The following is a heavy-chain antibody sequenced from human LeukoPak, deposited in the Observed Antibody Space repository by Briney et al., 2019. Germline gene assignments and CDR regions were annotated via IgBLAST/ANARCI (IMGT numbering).Heavy chain of an antibody. CDR2: IKSKINDGTA. J-gene: IGHJ4*02. D-gene: IGHD2-8*01. CDR3: TTVTDGGSDF. V-gene: IGHV3-15*01. CDR1: GFTFSNAG. Sequence: GGSLRLSCAASGFTFSNAGMSWVRQAPGKGLEWVGRIKSKINDGTADYAAPVKGRFTISRDDLKNTLYLQMNSLKTEDTAVYYCTTVTDGGSDFWGQGTLVTVSS.